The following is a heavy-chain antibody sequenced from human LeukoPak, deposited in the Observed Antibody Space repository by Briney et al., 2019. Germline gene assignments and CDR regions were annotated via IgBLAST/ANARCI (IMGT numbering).Heavy chain of an antibody. CDR3: ARRKGYSYGPYNWFDP. CDR2: IYPGDSDT. J-gene: IGHJ5*02. D-gene: IGHD5-18*01. V-gene: IGHV5-51*01. Sequence: GESLKISCKGSGYSFTSYWIGWVRQMPGKGLEWMGIIYPGDSDTRYSPSFRGQVTISADKSISTAYLQWSSLKASDTAMYYCARRKGYSYGPYNWFDPWGQGTLVTVSS. CDR1: GYSFTSYW.